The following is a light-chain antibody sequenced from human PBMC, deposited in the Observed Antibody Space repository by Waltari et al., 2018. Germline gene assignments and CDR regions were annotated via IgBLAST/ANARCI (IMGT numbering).Light chain of an antibody. CDR2: ATS. Sequence: DIQMTQSPSSLSASVGDRVTITCRASQSISGYLNWYQQKPGKAPKVLIYATSSLQSGVPSRFSGSGSGTDFTPTISSLQPEDFATYYCQQSYRTPPLTFGGGTKVEIK. CDR3: QQSYRTPPLT. J-gene: IGKJ4*01. V-gene: IGKV1-39*01. CDR1: QSISGY.